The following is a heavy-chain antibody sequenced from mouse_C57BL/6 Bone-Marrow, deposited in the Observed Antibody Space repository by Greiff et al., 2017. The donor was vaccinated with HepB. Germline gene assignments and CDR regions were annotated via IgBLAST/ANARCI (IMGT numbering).Heavy chain of an antibody. J-gene: IGHJ1*03. CDR2: INPYNGGT. V-gene: IGHV1-19*01. D-gene: IGHD5-5*01. CDR1: GYTFTDYY. CDR3: ALPYWYFDV. Sequence: EVQLQQSGPVLVKPGASVKMSCKASGYTFTDYYMNWVKQSHGKSLEWIGVINPYNGGTSYNQKFKGKATLTVDKSSSTAYMELNSLTSEDSAVYYCALPYWYFDVWGTGTTVTVSS.